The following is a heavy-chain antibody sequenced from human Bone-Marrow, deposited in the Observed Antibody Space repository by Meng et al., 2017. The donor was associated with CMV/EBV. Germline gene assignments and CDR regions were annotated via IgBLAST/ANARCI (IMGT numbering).Heavy chain of an antibody. D-gene: IGHD5-18*01. V-gene: IGHV3-30*02. Sequence: GESLKISCAASGFTFSPYEMNWVRQAPGKGLEWVAFIRYDGSNKYYADSVKGRFTISRDNSKNTLYLQMNSLRAEDTAVYYCAKDLAYSYVIHYYYYGMDVWGQGTTVTVSS. CDR3: AKDLAYSYVIHYYYYGMDV. J-gene: IGHJ6*02. CDR2: IRYDGSNK. CDR1: GFTFSPYE.